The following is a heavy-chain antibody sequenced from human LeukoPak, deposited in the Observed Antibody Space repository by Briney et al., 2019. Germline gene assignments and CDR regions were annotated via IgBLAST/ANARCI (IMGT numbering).Heavy chain of an antibody. CDR2: INPNSGGT. Sequence: ASVKVSCKASGYTFTGYYMHWVRQAPGQGLEWMGWINPNSGGTNYAQKFQSRVTMTRDTSISTAYMELSRLRSDDTAVYYCARVDDRGHYYDSSGPRKLFDYWGQGTLVTVSS. CDR3: ARVDDRGHYYDSSGPRKLFDY. D-gene: IGHD3-22*01. CDR1: GYTFTGYY. V-gene: IGHV1-2*02. J-gene: IGHJ4*02.